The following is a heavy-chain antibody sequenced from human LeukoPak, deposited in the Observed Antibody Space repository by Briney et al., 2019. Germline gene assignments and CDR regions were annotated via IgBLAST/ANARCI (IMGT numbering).Heavy chain of an antibody. CDR3: AKDMRYSSFPGYFDY. CDR1: GFTFSSYA. D-gene: IGHD6-13*01. J-gene: IGHJ4*02. CDR2: ISGSGGST. Sequence: GGSLRLSCAASGFTFSSYAMSWVRQAPGKGLEWVSAISGSGGSTYYADSVKGRFTISRDNPKNTLYLQMNSLRAEDTAVYYCAKDMRYSSFPGYFDYWGQGTLVTVSS. V-gene: IGHV3-23*01.